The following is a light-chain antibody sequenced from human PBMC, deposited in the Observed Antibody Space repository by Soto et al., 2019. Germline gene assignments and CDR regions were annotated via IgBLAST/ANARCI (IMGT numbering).Light chain of an antibody. V-gene: IGKV3D-20*01. Sequence: EILLTQSPATLSLSPGERATLSCGASQSVSSSYVAWYQHRPGLAPRLLIHDASSRATGIPDRFSGTKSGTDFTLTIRRLEPEDAAVYYCQQYGSSPITFGQGTLLEIK. J-gene: IGKJ5*01. CDR1: QSVSSSY. CDR2: DAS. CDR3: QQYGSSPIT.